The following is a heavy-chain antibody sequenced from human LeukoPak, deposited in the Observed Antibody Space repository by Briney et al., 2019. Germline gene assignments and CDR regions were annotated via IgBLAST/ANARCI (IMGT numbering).Heavy chain of an antibody. V-gene: IGHV3-23*01. D-gene: IGHD3-22*01. CDR1: GFTFSSYA. J-gene: IGHJ1*01. CDR2: ISGSGGST. CDR3: AKDVLNYYDSSGYDYFQH. Sequence: GGSLRLSCAASGFTFSSYAMSWVRQAPGKGLEWVSAISGSGGSTYYADSVKGRFTISRDNSKNTLYLQMNSLRAEDTAAYYCAKDVLNYYDSSGYDYFQHWGQGTLVTVSS.